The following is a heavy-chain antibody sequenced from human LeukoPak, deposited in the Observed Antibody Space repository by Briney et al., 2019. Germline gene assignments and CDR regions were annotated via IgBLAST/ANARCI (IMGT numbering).Heavy chain of an antibody. Sequence: ASVKVSCKASGYTFTGYYIHWVRQAPGQGLEWMGWINPNSGGTNYAQMFQGRVTMTRDTSISTAYMELSRLRSDDTAVFYCARKHSVVPAAIHGINWFDPWGQGTLVTVSS. CDR2: INPNSGGT. CDR3: ARKHSVVPAAIHGINWFDP. J-gene: IGHJ5*02. D-gene: IGHD2-2*02. V-gene: IGHV1-2*02. CDR1: GYTFTGYY.